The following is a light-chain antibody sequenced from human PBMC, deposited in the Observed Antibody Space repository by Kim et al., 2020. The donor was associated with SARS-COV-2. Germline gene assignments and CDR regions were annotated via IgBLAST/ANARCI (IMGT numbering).Light chain of an antibody. CDR2: DVS. V-gene: IGLV2-14*03. CDR3: SSYTSSSTYFV. CDR1: SSDVGDYNY. J-gene: IGLJ1*01. Sequence: QSIPISCTGTSSDVGDYNYVSWYQQHPGKAPKLMIYDVSKRPSGVSNRFSGSKSGNTASLTISGLQAEDETDYYCSSYTSSSTYFVFGTGTKVTVL.